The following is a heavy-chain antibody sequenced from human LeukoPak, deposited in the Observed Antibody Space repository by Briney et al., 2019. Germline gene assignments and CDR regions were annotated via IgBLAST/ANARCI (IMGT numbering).Heavy chain of an antibody. CDR3: TRDLMDYDVSTGLHHYYMDV. CDR1: GFMFSSYW. Sequence: PGGSLRLSCAASGFMFSSYWMSWVRQAPGKGPEWVANIKQFGSEKYYLDSVRGRFTISRDNAKNTLYLQMNTLRVEDTAVYYCTRDLMDYDVSTGLHHYYMDVWGQGTTVTVSS. D-gene: IGHD3-9*01. V-gene: IGHV3-7*01. CDR2: IKQFGSEK. J-gene: IGHJ6*02.